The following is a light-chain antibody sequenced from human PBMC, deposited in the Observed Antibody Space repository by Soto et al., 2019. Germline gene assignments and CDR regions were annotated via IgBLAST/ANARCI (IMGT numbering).Light chain of an antibody. CDR3: HQYNSYSPT. V-gene: IGKV1-5*01. CDR2: DAS. Sequence: DIQMTQSPSTLSASVGDRVTITCRASQSISSWLAWYQQKPGKATKLLIYDASSLESGVPSRFSGSGSGTEFTLTISSLQPDDFATYYCHQYNSYSPTFGQGTKVDIK. CDR1: QSISSW. J-gene: IGKJ1*01.